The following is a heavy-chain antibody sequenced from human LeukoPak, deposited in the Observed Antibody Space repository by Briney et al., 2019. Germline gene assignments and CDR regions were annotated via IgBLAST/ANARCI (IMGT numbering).Heavy chain of an antibody. J-gene: IGHJ4*02. V-gene: IGHV1-18*01. Sequence: ASVKVSCKASGYTFTSYSVSWVGQAPGQGLEWMGWISAFNGNTNYAQKLQGRVTMTTDTSTSTAYMDLRSLRSDDTAVYYCARSLTTVTTTAYYFDYWGQGTPVTVSS. CDR1: GYTFTSYS. D-gene: IGHD4-17*01. CDR3: ARSLTTVTTTAYYFDY. CDR2: ISAFNGNT.